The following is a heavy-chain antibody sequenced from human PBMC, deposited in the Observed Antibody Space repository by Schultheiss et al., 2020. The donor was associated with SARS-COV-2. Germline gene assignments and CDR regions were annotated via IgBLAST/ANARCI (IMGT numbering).Heavy chain of an antibody. V-gene: IGHV3-30*01. CDR3: ARDWSENYFDY. CDR1: GFTFSSYA. D-gene: IGHD1-14*01. Sequence: GGSLRLSCAASGFTFSSYAMHWVRQAPGKGLEWVAVISYVGSNKYYADSVKGRFTISRDNSKNTLYLQMNSLRAEDTAVYYCARDWSENYFDYWGQGTLVTVSS. CDR2: ISYVGSNK. J-gene: IGHJ4*02.